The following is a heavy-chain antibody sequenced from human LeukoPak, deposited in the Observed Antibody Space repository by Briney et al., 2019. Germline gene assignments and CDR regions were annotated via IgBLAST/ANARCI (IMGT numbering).Heavy chain of an antibody. CDR1: GASISSYY. J-gene: IGHJ4*02. D-gene: IGHD2-2*01. V-gene: IGHV4-59*12. CDR2: IYYGGST. CDR3: ARVVDY. Sequence: PSETLSLTCNVSGASISSYYWSWIRQPPGKGLEWIGYIYYGGSTNYNPSLKSRVTISVDTSKNQFSLKLSSVTAADTAVYYCARVVDYWGQGTLVTVSS.